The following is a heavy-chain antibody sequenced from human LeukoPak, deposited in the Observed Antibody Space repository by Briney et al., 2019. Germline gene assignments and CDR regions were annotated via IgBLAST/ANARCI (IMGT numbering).Heavy chain of an antibody. V-gene: IGHV4-59*01. Sequence: SETLSLTCTVSGGSISSYYWSWIRQPPGKGLEWIGYIYYSGSTNYNPSLKSRVTISVDTSKNQFFLKLSSVTAADTAVYYCARVGPLVEYSSSPFDYWGQGTLVTVSS. CDR3: ARVGPLVEYSSSPFDY. D-gene: IGHD6-6*01. J-gene: IGHJ4*02. CDR1: GGSISSYY. CDR2: IYYSGST.